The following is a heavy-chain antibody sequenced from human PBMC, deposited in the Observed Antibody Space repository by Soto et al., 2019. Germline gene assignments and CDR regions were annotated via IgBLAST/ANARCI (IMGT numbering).Heavy chain of an antibody. Sequence: PGGSLRLSCAASGFTVSSNYMSWVRQAPGKGLEWVSVIYSGGSTYYADSVKGRFTISRHNSKNTLYLQMNSLRAEDTAVYYCARDCGGDCYSDYYYGMDVWGQGTTVTVSS. V-gene: IGHV3-53*04. CDR2: IYSGGST. J-gene: IGHJ6*02. CDR1: GFTVSSNY. D-gene: IGHD2-21*02. CDR3: ARDCGGDCYSDYYYGMDV.